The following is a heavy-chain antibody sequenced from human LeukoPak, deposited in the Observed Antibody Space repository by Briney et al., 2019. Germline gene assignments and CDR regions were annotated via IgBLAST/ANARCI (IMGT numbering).Heavy chain of an antibody. J-gene: IGHJ4*02. V-gene: IGHV4-59*01. Sequence: SETLSLTCTVSGGSISSYYWSWIRQPPGKGLEWIGYIYYSGSTNYNPSLKSRGTISVDTSKNQFSLKLSSVTAADTAVYYCAREDISYFDYWGQGTLVTVSS. CDR1: GGSISSYY. CDR3: AREDISYFDY. CDR2: IYYSGST.